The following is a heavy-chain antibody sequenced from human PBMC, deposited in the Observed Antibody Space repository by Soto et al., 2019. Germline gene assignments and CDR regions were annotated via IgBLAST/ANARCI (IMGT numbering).Heavy chain of an antibody. Sequence: PGGSLRLSCAASGFTVSSNYMSWVRQAPGKGLEWVSVIYSGGSTYYADSVKGRFTISRDNYKNTLYLQMNSLRAEDTAVYYCARDQGSQSVGYYYYCMDVWGQGTTVTVSS. CDR3: ARDQGSQSVGYYYYCMDV. J-gene: IGHJ6*02. CDR1: GFTVSSNY. CDR2: IYSGGST. D-gene: IGHD2-15*01. V-gene: IGHV3-53*01.